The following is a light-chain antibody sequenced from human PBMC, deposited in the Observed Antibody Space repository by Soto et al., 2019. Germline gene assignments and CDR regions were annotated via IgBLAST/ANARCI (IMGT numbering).Light chain of an antibody. CDR3: QQFGISPGFT. J-gene: IGKJ3*01. CDR1: QSINSSY. Sequence: EIVLTQSPGTLSLSPGERATLSCRASQSINSSYLAWYQQKPGQAPRLLIYGASSRATGIPDRFSGSGSGTDLTLTISILEPEDFAVYYCQQFGISPGFTFGPGTIVDIK. V-gene: IGKV3-20*01. CDR2: GAS.